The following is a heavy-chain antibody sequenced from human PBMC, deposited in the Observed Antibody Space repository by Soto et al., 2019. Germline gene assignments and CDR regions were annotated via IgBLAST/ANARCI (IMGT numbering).Heavy chain of an antibody. CDR3: ARERAAPSWIDP. J-gene: IGHJ5*02. V-gene: IGHV4-4*07. Sequence: SETLSLTCTVSGGSVTSNYWTWIRQPAGKGLEWIGRMYISGTSDYNPSLRGRATMSVDTSKNQFSLTLTSVTAADTAVYYCARERAAPSWIDPWGRGTLVTVSS. CDR1: GGSVTSNY. D-gene: IGHD6-6*01. CDR2: MYISGTS.